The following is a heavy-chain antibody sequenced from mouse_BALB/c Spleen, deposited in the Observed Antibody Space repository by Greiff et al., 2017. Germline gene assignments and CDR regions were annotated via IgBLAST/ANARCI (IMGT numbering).Heavy chain of an antibody. J-gene: IGHJ4*01. Sequence: EVKLVESGGGLVQPGGSMKLSCVASGFTFSNYWMNWVRQSPEKGLEWVAEIRLKSNNYATHYAESVKGRFTISRDDSKSSVYLQMNNLRAEDTGIYYCTRRNYYYGSSYAMDYWGQGTSVTVSS. CDR3: TRRNYYYGSSYAMDY. V-gene: IGHV6-6*02. D-gene: IGHD1-1*01. CDR1: GFTFSNYW. CDR2: IRLKSNNYAT.